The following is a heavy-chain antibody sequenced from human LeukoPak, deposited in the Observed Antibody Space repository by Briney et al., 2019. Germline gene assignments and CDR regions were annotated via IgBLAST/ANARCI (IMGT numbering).Heavy chain of an antibody. CDR2: IRYDGNNK. Sequence: GGSLRLSCGASGFTFSNYGMLWVRQAPGKGLEWVAFIRYDGNNKLYADSMKGRFTISRDNSKNTLYLHINSLRAEHTAVYYCLKANPLDYWGQGTLVIVSS. V-gene: IGHV3-30*02. D-gene: IGHD1-14*01. J-gene: IGHJ4*02. CDR1: GFTFSNYG. CDR3: LKANPLDY.